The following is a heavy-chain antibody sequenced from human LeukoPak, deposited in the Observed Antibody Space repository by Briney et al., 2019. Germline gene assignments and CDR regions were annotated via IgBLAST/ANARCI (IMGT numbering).Heavy chain of an antibody. V-gene: IGHV4-61*02. CDR1: GGSISSGSYY. D-gene: IGHD3-3*01. CDR2: IYNSGST. Sequence: PSETLSLTCTVSGGSISSGSYYWSWIRQPAGKGLEWIGRIYNSGSTNYNPSLESRVTISVDTSKNQFSLKLSSVTAADTAVYYCARGYDLWSGYLDYWGQGTLVTVSS. CDR3: ARGYDLWSGYLDY. J-gene: IGHJ4*02.